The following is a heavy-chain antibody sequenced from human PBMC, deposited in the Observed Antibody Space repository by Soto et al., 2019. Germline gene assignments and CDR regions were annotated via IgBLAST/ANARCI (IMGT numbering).Heavy chain of an antibody. V-gene: IGHV3-21*01. J-gene: IGHJ6*02. CDR3: ARDENGNYSPDYYYYGMDV. CDR1: GFTFSSYS. Sequence: GGSLRLSCAASGFTFSSYSMNWVRQAPGKGLEWVSSISSSSSYIYYADSVKGRFTISRDNAKNSLYLQMNSLRAEDTAVYYCARDENGNYSPDYYYYGMDVWGQGTTVTVSS. D-gene: IGHD4-17*01. CDR2: ISSSSSYI.